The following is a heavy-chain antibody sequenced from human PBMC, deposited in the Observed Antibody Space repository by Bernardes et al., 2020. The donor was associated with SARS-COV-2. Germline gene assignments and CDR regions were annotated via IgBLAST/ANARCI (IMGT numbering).Heavy chain of an antibody. D-gene: IGHD2-21*02. CDR1: GFTFSSYG. CDR3: ARGRGDSSGISYYFDY. J-gene: IGHJ4*02. Sequence: GGSLRLSCAASGFTFSSYGMHWVRQAPGKGLECVAFIWYDGSNKYYADSAKGRFTISRDNSKNTLYLQMNSLRADDTAVYYCARGRGDSSGISYYFDYWGQGTLVTVSS. V-gene: IGHV3-33*01. CDR2: IWYDGSNK.